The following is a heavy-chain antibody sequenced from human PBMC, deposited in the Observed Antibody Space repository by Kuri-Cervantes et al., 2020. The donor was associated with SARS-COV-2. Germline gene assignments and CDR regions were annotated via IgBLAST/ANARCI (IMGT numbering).Heavy chain of an antibody. CDR2: IKSKTDGGTT. CDR1: GFTFSSYW. CDR3: TTASMTTVTTIYYYYMDV. J-gene: IGHJ6*03. D-gene: IGHD4-17*01. V-gene: IGHV3-15*01. Sequence: GESLKISCAASGFTFSSYWMSWVRQAPGKGLEWVGRIKSKTDGGTTDYAAPVKGRFTISRDDSKNTLYLQMNSLKTEDTAVYYCTTASMTTVTTIYYYYMDVWGKGTTVTVSS.